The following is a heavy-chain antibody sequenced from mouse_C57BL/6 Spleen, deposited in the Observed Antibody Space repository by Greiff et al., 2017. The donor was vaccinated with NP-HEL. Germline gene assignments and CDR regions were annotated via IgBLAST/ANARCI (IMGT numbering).Heavy chain of an antibody. V-gene: IGHV5-17*01. CDR2: ISSGSSTI. D-gene: IGHD2-4*01. Sequence: EVQLQESGGGLVKPGGSLKLSCAASGFTFSDYGMHWVRQAPEKGLEWVAYISSGSSTIYYADTVKGRFTISRDNAKNTLFLQMTSLRSEDTAMYYCARNYDYGDYYAMDYWGQGTSVTVSS. CDR3: ARNYDYGDYYAMDY. J-gene: IGHJ4*01. CDR1: GFTFSDYG.